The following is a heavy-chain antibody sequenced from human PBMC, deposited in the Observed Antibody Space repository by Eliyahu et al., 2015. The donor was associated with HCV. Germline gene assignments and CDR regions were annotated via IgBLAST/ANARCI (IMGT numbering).Heavy chain of an antibody. V-gene: IGHV4-39*02. CDR1: GGSIASSGFY. CDR2: FRYGGGT. Sequence: QLQLQESGPRLVKPSETLSLTCSVSGGSIASSGFYWGWLRQLPGKGLEWIGSFRYGGGTYYHPSLKGRVTMSVDASSNHFSVMLNSVTAADTAVYYCTREYKDGCPAGYWGQGILVTVSS. J-gene: IGHJ4*02. CDR3: TREYKDGCPAGY. D-gene: IGHD5-24*01.